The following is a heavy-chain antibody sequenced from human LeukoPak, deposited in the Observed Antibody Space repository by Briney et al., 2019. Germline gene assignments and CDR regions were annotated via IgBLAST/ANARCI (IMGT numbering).Heavy chain of an antibody. Sequence: GGSLRLSCAASGFTFSSYSMNWVRQAPGKGLEWVSSISSRSIYIYYADSVKGRFTISRDNARNSLYLQMNSLRAEDTAVYYCATPGVRGAPYYFDYWGQGTLVTVSS. J-gene: IGHJ4*02. CDR3: ATPGVRGAPYYFDY. D-gene: IGHD3-10*01. V-gene: IGHV3-21*01. CDR1: GFTFSSYS. CDR2: ISSRSIYI.